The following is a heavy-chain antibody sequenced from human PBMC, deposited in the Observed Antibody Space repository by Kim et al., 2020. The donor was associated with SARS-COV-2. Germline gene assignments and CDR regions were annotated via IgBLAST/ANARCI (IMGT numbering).Heavy chain of an antibody. J-gene: IGHJ4*02. Sequence: GGSLRLSCAASGFTFSSYEMNWVRQAPGKGLEWVSFISSSGSTIYYADSVKGRFTISRDNAKNSLYLQMNSLRAEDTAVYYCARGSTGGNCIDYWGQGTLVTVSS. CDR3: ARGSTGGNCIDY. D-gene: IGHD2-15*01. V-gene: IGHV3-48*03. CDR1: GFTFSSYE. CDR2: ISSSGSTI.